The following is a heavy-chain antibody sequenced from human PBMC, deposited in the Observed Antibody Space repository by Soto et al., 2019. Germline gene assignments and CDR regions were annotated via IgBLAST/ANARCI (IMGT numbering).Heavy chain of an antibody. D-gene: IGHD3-22*01. CDR2: IHSSGSI. J-gene: IGHJ1*01. V-gene: IGHV4-30-4*01. CDR3: DRDLDGLHDDNSGPYPRPG. Sequence: PSETLSLTCTVSGGSISSDDYYWSWIRQAPGRGLEWIGYIHSSGSIYYNPSLKSRATMSIDTARNQFSLKVSSVTVADTDVYYCDRDLDGLHDDNSGPYPRPGWGQGTLVT. CDR1: GGSISSDDYY.